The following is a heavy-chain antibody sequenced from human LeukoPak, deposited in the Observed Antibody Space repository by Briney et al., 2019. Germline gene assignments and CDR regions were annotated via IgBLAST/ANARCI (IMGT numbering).Heavy chain of an antibody. CDR3: TRGTEMDSSGSNGFFSSHY. CDR2: ISAFSGNS. D-gene: IGHD3-22*01. V-gene: IGHV1-18*01. Sequence: ASVKVSCKASGYAFSSYGITWVRQAPGQGLQWMGWISAFSGNSKYAQMFQCRVTMATDTSTNTAYMELRSLRSDDTAVYYCTRGTEMDSSGSNGFFSSHYWGQGTLVTVSS. CDR1: GYAFSSYG. J-gene: IGHJ4*02.